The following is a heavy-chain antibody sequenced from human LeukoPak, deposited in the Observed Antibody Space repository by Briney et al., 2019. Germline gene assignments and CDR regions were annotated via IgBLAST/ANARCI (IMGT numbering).Heavy chain of an antibody. CDR2: INHSGST. Sequence: SETLSLTCAVYGGSFSGYYWSWIRQPPGKGLEWIGEINHSGSTNYNPSLKSRVTISVDTSKNQFSLKLSSVTAADTAVCYCASRYSHYDYWGQGTLVTVSS. CDR1: GGSFSGYY. J-gene: IGHJ4*02. D-gene: IGHD5-18*01. CDR3: ASRYSHYDY. V-gene: IGHV4-34*01.